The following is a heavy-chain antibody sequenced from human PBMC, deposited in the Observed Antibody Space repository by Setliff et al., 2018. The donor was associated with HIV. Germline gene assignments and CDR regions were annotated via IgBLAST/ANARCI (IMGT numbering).Heavy chain of an antibody. V-gene: IGHV1-18*01. CDR2: ISVHNGDT. D-gene: IGHD6-13*01. CDR3: ARGLPADGYAFDL. J-gene: IGHJ3*01. CDR1: GYRFASYG. Sequence: WASVKVSCKASGYRFASYGITWVRHAPGQGLEWMGWISVHNGDTKFAQKFQDRLTMTTDTSTTTAYMDLKSLRSDDTAVYYCARGLPADGYAFDLWGQGTVVTVS.